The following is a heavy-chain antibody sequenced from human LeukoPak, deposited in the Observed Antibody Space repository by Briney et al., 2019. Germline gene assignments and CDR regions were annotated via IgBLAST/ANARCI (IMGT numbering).Heavy chain of an antibody. CDR2: IYHSGGT. V-gene: IGHV4-38-2*02. CDR3: AREGWFGELFDY. J-gene: IGHJ4*02. Sequence: PSETLSLTCTVSGYSISSGYYWGWIRQPPGKGLEWIGSIYHSGGTYYNPSLKSRVTISVDTSKNQFSLKLSSVTAADTAVYYCAREGWFGELFDYWGQGTLVTVSS. D-gene: IGHD3-10*01. CDR1: GYSISSGYY.